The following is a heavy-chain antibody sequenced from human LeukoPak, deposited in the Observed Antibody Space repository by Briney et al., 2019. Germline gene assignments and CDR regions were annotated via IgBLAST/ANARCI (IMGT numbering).Heavy chain of an antibody. CDR2: INLDRSEN. Sequence: GGSLRLSCAASGFTFSCYWMSWVRPAPGKGRGWVANINLDRSENYYVDSVKVRFTISRDNAKNSLYLQMSSLRAEDTAVYYCARGRGDPTIYWGQGTLVTVSS. CDR1: GFTFSCYW. V-gene: IGHV3-7*01. J-gene: IGHJ4*02. CDR3: ARGRGDPTIY. D-gene: IGHD2-21*01.